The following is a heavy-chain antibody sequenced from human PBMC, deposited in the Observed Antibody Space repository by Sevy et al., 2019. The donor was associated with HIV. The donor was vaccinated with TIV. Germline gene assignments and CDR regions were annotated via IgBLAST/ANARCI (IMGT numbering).Heavy chain of an antibody. V-gene: IGHV4-59*08. CDR1: GGSITSLY. J-gene: IGHJ4*02. Sequence: SETLSLTCTVSGGSITSLYWNWIRPPPGKGLEWIANIYYNGHINYNPSLKSRVTFPLDTSKNQFSLRLSSVTAADTAMYYCAGENAWGRGYSWGQGTLVTVSS. CDR3: AGENAWGRGYS. D-gene: IGHD1-26*01. CDR2: IYYNGHI.